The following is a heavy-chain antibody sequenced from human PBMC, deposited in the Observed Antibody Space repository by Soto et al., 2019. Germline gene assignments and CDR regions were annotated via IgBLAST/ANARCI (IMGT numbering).Heavy chain of an antibody. CDR2: INPNSGGT. J-gene: IGHJ6*02. Sequence: ASVKVSCKASGYTFTGYYMHWVRQAPGQGLEWMGWINPNSGGTNYAQKFQGWVTMTTDTSISTAYMELSSLRSDDTAVYYCARDVDVWGQGTTVTVSS. CDR1: GYTFTGYY. CDR3: ARDVDV. V-gene: IGHV1-2*04.